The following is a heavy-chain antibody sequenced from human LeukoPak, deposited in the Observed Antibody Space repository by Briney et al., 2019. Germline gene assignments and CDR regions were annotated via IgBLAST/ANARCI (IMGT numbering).Heavy chain of an antibody. CDR3: ASGATSDFDY. D-gene: IGHD1-26*01. CDR2: IYSGGST. J-gene: IGHJ4*02. V-gene: IGHV3-53*01. CDR1: GFTVRSNY. Sequence: GGSLRLSCSASGFTVRSNYMSWVRQAPGKGREGGAVIYSGGSTYYPDSVKARFTISRDISKKALYLQMNSLSAEDPAVYYCASGATSDFDYWGRGGMVAVS.